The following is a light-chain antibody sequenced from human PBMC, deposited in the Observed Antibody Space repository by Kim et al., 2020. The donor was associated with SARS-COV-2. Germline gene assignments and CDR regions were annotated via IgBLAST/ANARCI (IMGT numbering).Light chain of an antibody. CDR1: YI. J-gene: IGLJ3*02. CDR2: LEGSGSY. CDR3: ETWDSRV. V-gene: IGLV4-60*02. Sequence: YIIAWHQQQPGKAPRYLMKLEGSGSYNKGSGVPDRFSGSSSGADRYLTISNLEFEDEADYYCETWDSRVFGGGTQLTVL.